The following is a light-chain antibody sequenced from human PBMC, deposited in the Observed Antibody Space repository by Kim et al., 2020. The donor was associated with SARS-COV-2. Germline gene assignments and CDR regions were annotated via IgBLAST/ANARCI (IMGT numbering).Light chain of an antibody. Sequence: QRVTISCIVSTSNIGAGYGVHWYHQLPGTAPKLLLYGNSNRPSAVPDRFSGSKSGTSASLAITGLQAEDEADYYCQSYDSSLSGSVFGGGTQLTVL. J-gene: IGLJ2*01. CDR2: GNS. V-gene: IGLV1-40*01. CDR3: QSYDSSLSGSV. CDR1: TSNIGAGYG.